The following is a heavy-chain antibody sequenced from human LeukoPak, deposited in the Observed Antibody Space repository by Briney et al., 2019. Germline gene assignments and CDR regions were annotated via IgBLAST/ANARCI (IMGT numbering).Heavy chain of an antibody. CDR3: ARGSDTGMIVVYDY. J-gene: IGHJ4*02. CDR2: IYHSGSA. D-gene: IGHD3-22*01. Sequence: SETLSLTCTVSGGSLSSSFWSWIRQPPGKGLEWIGYIYHSGSARYNPSLKSRVTMSVNTSTLQFSLKMTSITTADPAVYYCARGSDTGMIVVYDYWGKGTLVTVSS. CDR1: GGSLSSSF. V-gene: IGHV4-59*12.